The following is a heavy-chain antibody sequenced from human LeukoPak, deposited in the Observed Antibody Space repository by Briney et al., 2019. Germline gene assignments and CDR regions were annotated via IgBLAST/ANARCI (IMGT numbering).Heavy chain of an antibody. D-gene: IGHD4-23*01. CDR3: ARGLLETPTSYFDY. J-gene: IGHJ4*02. CDR1: GFSFSTFW. Sequence: GESLRLSCAASGFSFSTFWMSWVRQAPGKGLEWVANIKQDGSEKYYVDSVKGRFTISRDNSKNTLYLQMNSLRAEDTAVYYCARGLLETPTSYFDYWGQGTLVTVSS. V-gene: IGHV3-7*01. CDR2: IKQDGSEK.